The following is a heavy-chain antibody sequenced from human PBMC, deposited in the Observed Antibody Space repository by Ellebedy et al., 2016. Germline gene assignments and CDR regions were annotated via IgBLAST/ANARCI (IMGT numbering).Heavy chain of an antibody. Sequence: SETLSLTCTVSGGSISSSSYYWGWIRQPPGKGLEWIGSIYYSGSTYYNPSLKSRVTISVDTSKNQFSLKLSSVTAADTAVYYCASPRNDYVWGSLDLDKYYFDYWGQGTLVTVSS. CDR1: GGSISSSSYY. D-gene: IGHD3-16*01. V-gene: IGHV4-39*01. J-gene: IGHJ4*02. CDR3: ASPRNDYVWGSLDLDKYYFDY. CDR2: IYYSGST.